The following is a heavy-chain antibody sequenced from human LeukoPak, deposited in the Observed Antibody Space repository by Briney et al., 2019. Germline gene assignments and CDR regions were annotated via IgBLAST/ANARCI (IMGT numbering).Heavy chain of an antibody. CDR2: IYHSGST. Sequence: SGTPSLTCAVSGGSISSSNWWSWVRQPPGKGLEWIGEIYHSGSTNYNPSLKSRVTISVDKSKNQFSLKLSSVTAADTAVYYCARKEYGDYRRFDPWGQGTLVTVSS. CDR1: GGSISSSNW. CDR3: ARKEYGDYRRFDP. V-gene: IGHV4-4*02. D-gene: IGHD4-17*01. J-gene: IGHJ5*02.